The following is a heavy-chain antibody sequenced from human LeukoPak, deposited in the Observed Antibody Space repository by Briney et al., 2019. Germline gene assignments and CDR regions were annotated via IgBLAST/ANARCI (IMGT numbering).Heavy chain of an antibody. Sequence: PGGSLRLSCAASGFTFDDYGMSWVRQAPGKGLEWVSGINWNGGSTGYADSVKGRFTISRDNAKNSLYLQMNSLRAEDTASYYCAREHSSGWPRGEIDYWGQGTLVTVSS. J-gene: IGHJ4*02. CDR3: AREHSSGWPRGEIDY. CDR1: GFTFDDYG. V-gene: IGHV3-20*04. D-gene: IGHD6-19*01. CDR2: INWNGGST.